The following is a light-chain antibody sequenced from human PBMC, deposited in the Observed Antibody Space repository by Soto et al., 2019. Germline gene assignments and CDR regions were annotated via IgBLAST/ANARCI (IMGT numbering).Light chain of an antibody. Sequence: IVLTQSPGTLSLSPGERATLSCRASQSVSSRSLAWYQQKPGQAPRLLIYDASSRATDIPDRFSGSGSGTDFTLTISTLEPEDFALYYCQQYGSSRTFGQGTKVDIK. CDR1: QSVSSRS. CDR2: DAS. V-gene: IGKV3-20*01. J-gene: IGKJ1*01. CDR3: QQYGSSRT.